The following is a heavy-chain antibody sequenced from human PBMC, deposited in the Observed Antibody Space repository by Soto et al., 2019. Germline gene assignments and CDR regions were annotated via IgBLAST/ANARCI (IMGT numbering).Heavy chain of an antibody. J-gene: IGHJ5*02. CDR3: ATAPEGSGMMGWFGP. D-gene: IGHD2-15*01. CDR2: IYNTGST. CDR1: GGSISSYY. Sequence: TSETLSLTCTVSGGSISSYYWSWIRQPPGKGLEWIGYIYNTGSTNYNPSLKSRLTISVDTSKNQFSLKLTSVTAADTAVYYCATAPEGSGMMGWFGPWGQGTLVTVSS. V-gene: IGHV4-59*01.